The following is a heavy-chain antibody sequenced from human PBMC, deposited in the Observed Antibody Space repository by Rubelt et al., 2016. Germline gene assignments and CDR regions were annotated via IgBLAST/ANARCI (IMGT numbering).Heavy chain of an antibody. V-gene: IGHV4-38-2*02. CDR1: GYSISSGYY. Sequence: QVQLQESGPGLVKPSETLSLTCTVSGYSISSGYYWGWIRQPPGKGLEWIGSIYHSGSTYYNPSLKSRVTISVDTSKNQCSLRLSSVTAADTAVYYCALTTIIPGMDVWGQGTTVTVSS. D-gene: IGHD2-21*02. CDR2: IYHSGST. J-gene: IGHJ6*02. CDR3: ALTTIIPGMDV.